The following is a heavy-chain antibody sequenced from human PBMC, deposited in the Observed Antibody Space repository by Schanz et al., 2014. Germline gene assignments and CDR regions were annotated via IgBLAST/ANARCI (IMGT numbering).Heavy chain of an antibody. V-gene: IGHV3-11*01. CDR3: ATGKGDILTGRY. D-gene: IGHD3-9*01. Sequence: QVQLVESGGGVVQPGRSLRLSCAASGFTFSDYYMTWIRQAPGKGLEWVSDISDSGDSTHYADSVKGRFTISRDNAKNSLFLQMNSLSAEDTAVYYCATGKGDILTGRYWGQGTLVTVSS. J-gene: IGHJ4*02. CDR2: ISDSGDST. CDR1: GFTFSDYY.